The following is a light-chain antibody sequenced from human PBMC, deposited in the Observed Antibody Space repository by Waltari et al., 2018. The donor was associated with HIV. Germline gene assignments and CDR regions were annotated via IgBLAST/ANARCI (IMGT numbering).Light chain of an antibody. CDR1: SSDVGSYNL. CDR3: CSYAGSSTSVV. CDR2: EVN. J-gene: IGLJ2*01. V-gene: IGLV2-23*02. Sequence: QSALTQSASVSGSPGQSITISCTGTSSDVGSYNLVSWYQHHPGKAPKLMIYEVNKRPSGVSNRFSGSKSGNTASLTISGLQAEDKADYYCCSYAGSSTSVVFGGGTKLTVL.